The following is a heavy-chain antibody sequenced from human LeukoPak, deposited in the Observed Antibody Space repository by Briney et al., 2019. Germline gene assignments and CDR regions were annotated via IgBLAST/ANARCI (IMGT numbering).Heavy chain of an antibody. CDR1: GGTFSSYA. J-gene: IGHJ2*01. D-gene: IGHD6-6*01. V-gene: IGHV1-69*04. CDR2: IIPILGII. Sequence: SVKVSCKASGGTFSSYAISWVRQAPGQGLERMGRIIPILGIINYAQKFQGRVTITADKSTSTAYMELSSLRSEDTAVYYCAGPLKSIAARYFDLWGRGTLVTVSS. CDR3: AGPLKSIAARYFDL.